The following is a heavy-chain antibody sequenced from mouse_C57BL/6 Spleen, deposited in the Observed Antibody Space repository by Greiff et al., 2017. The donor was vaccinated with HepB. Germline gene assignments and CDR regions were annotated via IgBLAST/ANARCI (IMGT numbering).Heavy chain of an antibody. CDR1: GYTFTGYW. D-gene: IGHD2-4*01. Sequence: QVHVKQSGAELMKPGASVKLSCKATGYTFTGYWIEWVKQRPGHGLEWIGEILPGSGSTNYNEKFKGKATFTADTSSNTAYMQLSSLTTEDSAIYYCARVRLLYYDYDPYYFDYWGQGTTLTVSS. J-gene: IGHJ2*01. CDR3: ARVRLLYYDYDPYYFDY. CDR2: ILPGSGST. V-gene: IGHV1-9*01.